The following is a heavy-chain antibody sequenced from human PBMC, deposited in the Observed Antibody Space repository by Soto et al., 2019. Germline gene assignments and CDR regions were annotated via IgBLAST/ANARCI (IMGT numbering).Heavy chain of an antibody. D-gene: IGHD2-2*01. Sequence: QVQLVQSGGEVKRPGASVKVSCKTSGYTFSNYGITWVRQAPGQPLEWLGWISLYSDGTNYAQKFQGRVPLTTDTSTTTAYMELRSRRSDDTAVYYCARVVPGAEAWFGPWGQGILVTVSS. J-gene: IGHJ5*02. V-gene: IGHV1-18*01. CDR1: GYTFSNYG. CDR2: ISLYSDGT. CDR3: ARVVPGAEAWFGP.